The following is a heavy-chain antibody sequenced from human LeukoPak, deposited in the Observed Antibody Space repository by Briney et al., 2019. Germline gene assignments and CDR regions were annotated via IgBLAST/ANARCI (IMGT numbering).Heavy chain of an antibody. CDR1: GFSFSNNA. J-gene: IGHJ4*02. Sequence: GGSLRLSCAASGFSFSNNAMHWVRQAPGKGLEWVAVISDDGSNKYYVDSVKGRFTISRDNSKNTLYLQMNSLRAEDTAVYYCAREGPTYYYGSGSYFDYWGQGTLVTVSS. D-gene: IGHD3-10*01. CDR3: AREGPTYYYGSGSYFDY. CDR2: ISDDGSNK. V-gene: IGHV3-30*03.